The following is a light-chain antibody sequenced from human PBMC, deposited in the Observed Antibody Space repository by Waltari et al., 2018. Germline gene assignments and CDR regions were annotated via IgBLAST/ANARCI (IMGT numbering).Light chain of an antibody. Sequence: EIVLMQSPATLSLSPGDRATLSCGASQSVRSGFLAWYQQKPGLAPRLLIYDKSTRATGVPDRFRGSGSGREFALSISRLEPEDFAVYYCQQYGDSPRTFGQGTKVEIK. CDR3: QQYGDSPRT. J-gene: IGKJ1*01. V-gene: IGKV3D-20*01. CDR2: DKS. CDR1: QSVRSGF.